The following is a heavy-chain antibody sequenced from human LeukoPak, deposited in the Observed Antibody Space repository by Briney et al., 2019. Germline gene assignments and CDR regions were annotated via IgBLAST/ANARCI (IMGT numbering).Heavy chain of an antibody. Sequence: PGGSLRLSCAASGFTFSSYEMNWVRQAPGKGLEWVSYISSSGSTIYYADSVKGRFTISRDNAKNSLYLQMNSLRAEDTAVYYCAREEQSSGWPSYYYYYMDVWGKGTTVTISS. CDR2: ISSSGSTI. CDR3: AREEQSSGWPSYYYYYMDV. D-gene: IGHD6-19*01. V-gene: IGHV3-48*03. J-gene: IGHJ6*03. CDR1: GFTFSSYE.